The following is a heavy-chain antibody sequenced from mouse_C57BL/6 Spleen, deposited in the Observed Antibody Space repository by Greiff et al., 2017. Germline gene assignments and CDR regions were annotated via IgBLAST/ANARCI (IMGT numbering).Heavy chain of an antibody. CDR1: GYTFPTYW. D-gene: IGHD2-4*01. J-gene: IGHJ1*03. V-gene: IGHV1-52*01. CDR3: ARGLPNWYFDV. Sequence: QVQLKQPGAELVRPGSSVKLSCKASGYTFPTYWMHWVKQSPIQRLEWIGNIDPSDCETHYNQKFKDKATLTVDKSSSTAYMQLSSLTSEDSAVYYCARGLPNWYFDVWGTGTTVTVSS. CDR2: IDPSDCET.